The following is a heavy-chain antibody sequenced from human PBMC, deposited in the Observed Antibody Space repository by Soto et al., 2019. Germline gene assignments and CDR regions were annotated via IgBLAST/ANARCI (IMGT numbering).Heavy chain of an antibody. J-gene: IGHJ4*02. D-gene: IGHD2-2*01. CDR1: GDAISGYY. CDR2: IAPRNGCT. CDR3: ARVRYRNVIHA. Sequence: GASAKVCCKASGDAISGYYRHWVRQAPGQGHESMGGIAPRNGCTKYAQKFQDRFSMTTDTSTSTASMELRRRRSDDTAVFFCARVRYRNVIHAWGQGTLVTVS. V-gene: IGHV1-2*02.